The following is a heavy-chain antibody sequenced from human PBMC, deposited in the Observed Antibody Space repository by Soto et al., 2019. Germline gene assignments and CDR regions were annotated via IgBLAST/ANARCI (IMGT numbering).Heavy chain of an antibody. CDR3: ARGAEYQVLSRDYFYGMDV. CDR2: ISYDGNNK. V-gene: IGHV3-30*03. J-gene: IGHJ6*02. Sequence: QVQLVESGGXXVQPGRSLRLSCAASTFTLSTYGMHWVRQAPGKGLEWVAVISYDGNNKYYADSVKGRFTISRDNSRNTLSLQTNSLTTEDTAVYYCARGAEYQVLSRDYFYGMDVWGQGIMVTVSS. D-gene: IGHD2-2*01. CDR1: TFTLSTYG.